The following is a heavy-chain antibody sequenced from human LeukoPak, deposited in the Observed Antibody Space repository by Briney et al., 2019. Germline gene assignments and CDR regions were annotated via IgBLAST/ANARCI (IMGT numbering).Heavy chain of an antibody. CDR2: IYYSGST. CDR1: GGSISSYY. D-gene: IGHD2-2*01. V-gene: IGHV4-59*12. Sequence: SETLSLTCTVSGGSISSYYWSWIRHPPGKGLEWIGYIYYSGSTNYNPSLKSRVTISVDTSKNQFSLKLSSVTAADTAVYYCTREASRLLWSWFDPWGQGTLVTVSS. J-gene: IGHJ5*02. CDR3: TREASRLLWSWFDP.